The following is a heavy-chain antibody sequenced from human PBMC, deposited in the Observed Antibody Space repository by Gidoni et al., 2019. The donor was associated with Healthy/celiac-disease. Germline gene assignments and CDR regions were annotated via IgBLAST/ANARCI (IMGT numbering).Heavy chain of an antibody. V-gene: IGHV1-46*03. CDR1: GYTFTSYY. Sequence: QVQLVQSGAEVKKPGASVKVSCKASGYTFTSYYMHWVRQAPGQGLEWMGIINPSGGSTSYAQKFQGRVTMTRDTSTSTVYMELSSLRSEDTAVYYCARGSGMPVVVPAAPPYYFDYWGQGTLVTVSS. CDR2: INPSGGST. CDR3: ARGSGMPVVVPAAPPYYFDY. J-gene: IGHJ4*02. D-gene: IGHD2-2*01.